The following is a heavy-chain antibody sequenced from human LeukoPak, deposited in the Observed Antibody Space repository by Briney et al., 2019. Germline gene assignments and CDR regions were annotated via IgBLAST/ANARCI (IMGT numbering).Heavy chain of an antibody. J-gene: IGHJ5*02. D-gene: IGHD3-9*01. V-gene: IGHV4-4*07. CDR2: IYTSGST. CDR3: ARDQYDILAGYYQDNWFDP. Sequence: PSETLSLTCTVSGGSISSYYWSWIRQPAGKGLEWIGRIYTSGSTNYNPSLKSRVTMSVDTSKNQSSLKLSSVTAADTAVYYCARDQYDILAGYYQDNWFDPWGQGTLVTVSS. CDR1: GGSISSYY.